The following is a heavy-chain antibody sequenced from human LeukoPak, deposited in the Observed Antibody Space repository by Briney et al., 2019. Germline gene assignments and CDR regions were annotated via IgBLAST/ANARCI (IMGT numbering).Heavy chain of an antibody. V-gene: IGHV3-23*01. CDR2: ISGSGGST. J-gene: IGHJ4*02. CDR3: AKIPSPNYYDSSGYYYGGGY. CDR1: GFSFSSYA. Sequence: GGSLRLSCAASGFSFSSYAMSWVRQAPGKGLEWVSAISGSGGSTYYADSVKGRFTISRDNSKNTLYLQMNSLRAEDTAVYYCAKIPSPNYYDSSGYYYGGGYWGQGTLVTVSS. D-gene: IGHD3-22*01.